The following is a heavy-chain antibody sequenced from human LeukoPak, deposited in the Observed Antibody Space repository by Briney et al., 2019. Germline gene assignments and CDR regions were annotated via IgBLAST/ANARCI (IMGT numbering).Heavy chain of an antibody. CDR2: ISAYNGDT. V-gene: IGHV1-18*04. CDR1: GYTFTSYT. CDR3: ARVRFSYISELNWFDP. J-gene: IGHJ5*02. D-gene: IGHD1-26*01. Sequence: ASVKVSCKASGYTFTSYTISWVRRAPGQGLEWMGWISAYNGDTNYAQKFQGRVTMTTDTSTTTAYMELGSLTSDDTAVYFCARVRFSYISELNWFDPWGQGTLVTVSS.